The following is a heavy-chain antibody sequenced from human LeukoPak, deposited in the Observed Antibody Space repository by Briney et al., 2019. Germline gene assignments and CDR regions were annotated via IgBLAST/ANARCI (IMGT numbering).Heavy chain of an antibody. CDR3: AKQISRGVLHY. D-gene: IGHD3-10*01. J-gene: IGHJ4*02. CDR1: GFSVIYSY. CDR2: ISGIGDNT. Sequence: GGSLRLSCGAPGFSVIYSYMNWVRQAPGKGLEWVSTISGIGDNTYYADSVKGRFTISRDNSKNTLYLQMDSLRAEDTAVYYCAKQISRGVLHYWGQGTLVTVSS. V-gene: IGHV3-23*01.